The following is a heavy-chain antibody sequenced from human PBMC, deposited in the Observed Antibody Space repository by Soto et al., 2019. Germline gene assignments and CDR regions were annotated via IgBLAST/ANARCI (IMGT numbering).Heavy chain of an antibody. CDR1: GFTFDDYA. CDR2: INWNGGSI. Sequence: EVQLVESGGGLVQPRRSLRLSCAASGFTFDDYAMHWVRQAPGKGLEWVSGINWNGGSIGYADSVKGRFTISRDNAKNSLYLQMDSLRAEDTALYYCAKGFRRFDYFDYWGQGTLVTVSS. J-gene: IGHJ4*02. V-gene: IGHV3-9*01. CDR3: AKGFRRFDYFDY.